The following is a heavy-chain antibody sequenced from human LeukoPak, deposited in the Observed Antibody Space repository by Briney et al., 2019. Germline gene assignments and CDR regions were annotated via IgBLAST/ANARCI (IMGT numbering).Heavy chain of an antibody. J-gene: IGHJ4*02. CDR1: GFTFSSYS. CDR3: ARGGRSTYFDWSPDY. Sequence: GGSLRLSCAAPGFTFSSYSMNWVRQAPGKGLEWVSSISSSSSYIYYADSVKGRFTISRDNARNSLYLQMNSLRAEDTAVYYCARGGRSTYFDWSPDYWGQGTLVTVSS. V-gene: IGHV3-21*01. D-gene: IGHD3-9*01. CDR2: ISSSSSYI.